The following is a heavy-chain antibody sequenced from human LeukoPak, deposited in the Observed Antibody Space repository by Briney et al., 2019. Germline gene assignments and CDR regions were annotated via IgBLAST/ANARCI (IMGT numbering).Heavy chain of an antibody. CDR1: GFTFTTFG. V-gene: IGHV3-30*18. CDR3: AKINNDDGY. J-gene: IGHJ4*02. D-gene: IGHD1/OR15-1a*01. CDR2: ISPDGKIE. Sequence: GRSLRLSCAASGFTFTTFGIHWVRQAPGKGLEWVAAISPDGKIEYYTDSVKGRFTVSRDNSKNMIYLQMNSLRGEDSAVYFCAKINNDDGYWGQGALVTVSS.